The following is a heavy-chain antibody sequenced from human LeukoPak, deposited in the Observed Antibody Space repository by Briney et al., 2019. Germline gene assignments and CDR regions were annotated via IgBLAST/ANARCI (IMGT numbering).Heavy chain of an antibody. CDR3: ATQVARYDFWSGYSGAFDI. CDR2: MNPNSGNT. J-gene: IGHJ3*02. Sequence: ASVKVSCKASGYTFTSYDINWVRQATGQGLEWMGWMNPNSGNTGYAQKFQGRVTMTEDTSTDTAYMELSSLRSEDTAVYYCATQVARYDFWSGYSGAFDIWGQGTMVTVSS. V-gene: IGHV1-8*02. D-gene: IGHD3-3*01. CDR1: GYTFTSYD.